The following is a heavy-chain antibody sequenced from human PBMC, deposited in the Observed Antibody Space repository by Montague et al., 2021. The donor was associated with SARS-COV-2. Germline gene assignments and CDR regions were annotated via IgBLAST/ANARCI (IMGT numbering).Heavy chain of an antibody. CDR2: ISYSGST. CDR1: GASVRSGNSY. Sequence: SETLSLTCTVSGASVRSGNSYWNWIRQPPGKGLEWIGYISYSGSTNYSPSLKSRVTISVDTSKNQLSLKVISATAADTAVYYCAWFGYESVGYYYIYPDWGQGTLVTVSS. D-gene: IGHD3-22*01. J-gene: IGHJ1*01. V-gene: IGHV4-61*01. CDR3: AWFGYESVGYYYIYPD.